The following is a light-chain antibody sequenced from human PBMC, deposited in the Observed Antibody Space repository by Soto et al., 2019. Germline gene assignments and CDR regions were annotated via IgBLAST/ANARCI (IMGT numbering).Light chain of an antibody. CDR3: QQYGRP. Sequence: NVLTISAGTLSLTQKERATLFCRASQSVSSRFLAWYQQKPGQAPRLLMYGASNRATGIPDRFSGTGSGTDFTLTISRLEPEGFAVYYCQQYGRPFGEVTK. CDR1: QSVSSRF. J-gene: IGKJ1*01. CDR2: GAS. V-gene: IGKV3-20*01.